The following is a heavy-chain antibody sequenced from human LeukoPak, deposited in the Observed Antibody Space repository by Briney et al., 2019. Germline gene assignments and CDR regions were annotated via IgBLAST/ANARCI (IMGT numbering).Heavy chain of an antibody. D-gene: IGHD3-3*01. CDR2: IYHSGST. CDR1: GYSICSGYY. V-gene: IGHV4-38-2*01. J-gene: IGHJ5*02. CDR3: ARLQLRFLEWLLVNSWFDP. Sequence: PSETLSLTCAVSGYSICSGYYWGWIRQPPGKGLEWIGSIYHSGSTYYNPSLKSRVTISVDTSKNQFSLKLSSVTAADTAVYYCARLQLRFLEWLLVNSWFDPWGQGTLVTVSS.